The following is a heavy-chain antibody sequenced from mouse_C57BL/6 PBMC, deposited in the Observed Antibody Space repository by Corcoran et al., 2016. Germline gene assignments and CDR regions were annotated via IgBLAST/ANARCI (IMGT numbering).Heavy chain of an antibody. CDR1: GYSFTDYN. D-gene: IGHD2-5*01. CDR2: INPNDGTT. J-gene: IGHJ4*01. V-gene: IGHV1-39*01. CDR3: ARGKSNPGAMDY. Sequence: EFQLQESGPELVKPGASVKLSCTASGYSFTDYNINWGTQSNRKSLEWIVVINPNDGTTSYNQKFKGKATLTVDKSYSTAYMKLNSLTSEDSAVYYCARGKSNPGAMDYWCQGTSVTVS.